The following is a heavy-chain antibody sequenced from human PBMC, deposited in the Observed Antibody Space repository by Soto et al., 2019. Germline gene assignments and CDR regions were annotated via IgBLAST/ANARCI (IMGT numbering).Heavy chain of an antibody. J-gene: IGHJ6*02. CDR1: GGTFSSYT. V-gene: IGHV1-69*08. CDR3: ARDPYGDCPTYCVYDGMDV. CDR2: IIPMLGIA. Sequence: QVQLVQSGAEVKKPGSSVKVSCKASGGTFSSYTFSWVRQAPGQGLQWVGRIIPMLGIANSAQKFQGRVTITADKSTSTAYRELSSLRSEDTAVYYCARDPYGDCPTYCVYDGMDVWGQGTTVTVSS. D-gene: IGHD4-17*01.